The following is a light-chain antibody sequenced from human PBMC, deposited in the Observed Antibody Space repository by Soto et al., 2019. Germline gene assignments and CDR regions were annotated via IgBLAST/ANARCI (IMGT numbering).Light chain of an antibody. CDR3: SSYTTSNTRQIV. CDR2: DVS. CDR1: SSDVGGYNY. V-gene: IGLV2-14*03. J-gene: IGLJ1*01. Sequence: ALTQPASGSGSPGQAITISCTGTSSDVGGYNYVSWYQHHPGKAPKLMIFDVSDRPSGVSNRFSGSKSGNTASLTISGLQPEDEADYYCSSYTTSNTRQIVFGTGTKVTVL.